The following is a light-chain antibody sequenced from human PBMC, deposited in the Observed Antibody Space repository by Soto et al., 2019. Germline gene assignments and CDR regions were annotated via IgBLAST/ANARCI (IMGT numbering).Light chain of an antibody. J-gene: IGKJ4*01. Sequence: EIVLTQSPGTLSLSRGERATLSCRASQSVSSSYLAWYQHKPGQAPGLLIYGASSRSTCIPDRFSGSRCGTDFTLTISRLESEDVAVYYCHQYDSSPLTFGGGTNVEIK. CDR3: HQYDSSPLT. CDR2: GAS. V-gene: IGKV3-20*01. CDR1: QSVSSSY.